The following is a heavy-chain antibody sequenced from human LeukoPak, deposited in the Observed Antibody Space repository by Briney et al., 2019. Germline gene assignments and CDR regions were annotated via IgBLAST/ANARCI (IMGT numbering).Heavy chain of an antibody. V-gene: IGHV3-9*01. J-gene: IGHJ5*02. D-gene: IGHD3-16*01. CDR3: ARVPRGGDRFDP. CDR1: GFTFDDYA. Sequence: GGSLRLSCAASGFTFDDYAMHWVRQAPGKGLEWVSGISWNSGSIGCADSVKGRFTISRDNAKNSLYLQMNSLRSEDTAVYYCARVPRGGDRFDPWGQGTLVTVSS. CDR2: ISWNSGSI.